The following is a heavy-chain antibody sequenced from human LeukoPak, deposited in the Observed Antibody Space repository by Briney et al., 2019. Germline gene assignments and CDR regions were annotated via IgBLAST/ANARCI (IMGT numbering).Heavy chain of an antibody. CDR3: ARSGVDYGDYYYMDV. J-gene: IGHJ6*03. Sequence: PGGSLRLSCAASGFTFDDYGMSWVRQAPGKGLEWVSGTNWNGRSTGYADSVKGRLTISRDNAKNSLYLQMNSLRAEDTALYYCARSGVDYGDYYYMDVWGKGTTVTVPS. D-gene: IGHD4-17*01. V-gene: IGHV3-20*04. CDR2: TNWNGRST. CDR1: GFTFDDYG.